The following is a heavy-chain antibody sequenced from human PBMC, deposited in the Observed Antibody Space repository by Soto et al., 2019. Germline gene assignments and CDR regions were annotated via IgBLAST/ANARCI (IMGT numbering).Heavy chain of an antibody. CDR2: ISSSSSYI. Sequence: GGSLRLSCAASGFTFRSYSMNWVRQAPGKGLEWVSSISSSSSYIYYADSVKGRFTISRDNAKNSLYLQMNSLRAEDTAVYYCASQYRIFGVVTIEAYYYYGMDVWGQGTTVTVSS. CDR1: GFTFRSYS. D-gene: IGHD3-3*01. J-gene: IGHJ6*02. CDR3: ASQYRIFGVVTIEAYYYYGMDV. V-gene: IGHV3-21*01.